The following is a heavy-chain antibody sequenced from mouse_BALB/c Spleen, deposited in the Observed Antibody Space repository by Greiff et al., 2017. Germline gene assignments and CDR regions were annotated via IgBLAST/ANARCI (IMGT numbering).Heavy chain of an antibody. J-gene: IGHJ2*01. CDR1: GFTFSSFG. D-gene: IGHD2-14*01. V-gene: IGHV5-17*02. Sequence: EVKLVESGGCLVQPGGSRKLSCAASGFTFSSFGMHWVRQAPEKGLEWVAYISSGSSTIYYADTVKGRFTISRDNPKNTLFLQMTSLRSEDTAMYYCARNYRYDGYYFDYWGQGTTLTVSS. CDR3: ARNYRYDGYYFDY. CDR2: ISSGSSTI.